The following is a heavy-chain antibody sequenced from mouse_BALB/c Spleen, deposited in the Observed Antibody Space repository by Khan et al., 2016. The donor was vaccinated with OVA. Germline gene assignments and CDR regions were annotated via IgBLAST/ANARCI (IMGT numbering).Heavy chain of an antibody. Sequence: EVQLEESGPGLVKPSQSLSLTCTVTGYSITSGYGWNWIRKFPGNKLEWMGYISYSGRTNYNPSIKNTTSITRDTSKIQFFLQLNSVTTEDTATYYCARTARIKYWGQGTTLTVSS. V-gene: IGHV3-2*02. D-gene: IGHD3-3*01. CDR1: GYSITSGYG. CDR3: ARTARIKY. J-gene: IGHJ2*01. CDR2: ISYSGRT.